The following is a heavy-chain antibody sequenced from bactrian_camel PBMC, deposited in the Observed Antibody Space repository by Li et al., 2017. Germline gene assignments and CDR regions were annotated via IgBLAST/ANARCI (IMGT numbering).Heavy chain of an antibody. CDR2: IDTGGST. J-gene: IGHJ6*01. CDR3: AAAQGDVYSDYALYAPERFGY. V-gene: IGHV3S53*01. Sequence: HVQLVESGGGSVQAGGSLRLSCAASGYIRSRYCMGWFRQAPGKEREGIATIDTGGSTTYADSVKGRFTISKDNAKNSLYLQMNSLKPEDTAMYYCAAAQGDVYSDYALYAPERFGYWGQGTQVTVS. CDR1: GYIRSRYC. D-gene: IGHD4*01.